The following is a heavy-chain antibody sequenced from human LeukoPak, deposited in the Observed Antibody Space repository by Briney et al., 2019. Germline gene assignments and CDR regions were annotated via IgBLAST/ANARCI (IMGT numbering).Heavy chain of an antibody. J-gene: IGHJ4*02. Sequence: ASVKVSCKASGYTFTVYYMHWVRQAPGQGLEWMGWINPNSGGTNYTQKFLGRVTMTRDTSISTAYMELSRLRSDDTAVYYCARDPPLAAAGTGAGWGQGTLVTVSS. CDR1: GYTFTVYY. CDR3: ARDPPLAAAGTGAG. V-gene: IGHV1-2*02. D-gene: IGHD6-13*01. CDR2: INPNSGGT.